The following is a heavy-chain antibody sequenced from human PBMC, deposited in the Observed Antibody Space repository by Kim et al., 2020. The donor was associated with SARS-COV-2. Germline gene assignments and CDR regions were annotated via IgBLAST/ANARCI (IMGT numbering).Heavy chain of an antibody. CDR2: IYYSGST. CDR3: ARHVLTGPHNAYFDY. Sequence: SETLSLTCTVSGGSISSSSYYWGWIRQPPGKGLEWIGSIYYSGSTYYNPSLKSRVTISVDTSKNQFSLKLSSVTAADTAVYYCARHVLTGPHNAYFDYWGQGTLVTVSS. J-gene: IGHJ4*02. V-gene: IGHV4-39*01. D-gene: IGHD3-9*01. CDR1: GGSISSSSYY.